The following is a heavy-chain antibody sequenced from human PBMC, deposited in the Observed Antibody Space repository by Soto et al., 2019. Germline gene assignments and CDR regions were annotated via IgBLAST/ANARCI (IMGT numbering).Heavy chain of an antibody. CDR2: IYPGDSDT. CDR1: GYSFTSYW. V-gene: IGHV5-51*01. J-gene: IGHJ6*02. CDR3: ARHYCSSTSCYPVYYYYYGMDV. D-gene: IGHD2-2*01. Sequence: GESLKISCKGSGYSFTSYWIGWVRQMPGKGLEWMGIIYPGDSDTRYSPSFQGQVTISADKSISTAYLQWSSLKASDTAMYYCARHYCSSTSCYPVYYYYYGMDVWGQGTTVTSP.